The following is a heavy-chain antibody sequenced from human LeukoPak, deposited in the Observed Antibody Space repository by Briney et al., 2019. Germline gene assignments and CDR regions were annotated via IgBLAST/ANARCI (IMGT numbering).Heavy chain of an antibody. D-gene: IGHD6-6*01. CDR2: IGGRDGST. Sequence: GGSLRLSCAASGFTFSSYGMSWVRQAPGKGLEWVSAIGGRDGSTYYADSVKGRFTISRDNSKNTLYLQMNSLRAEDTALYYCVKASSSSPQYNWFDAWGQGTLVTVSS. CDR1: GFTFSSYG. J-gene: IGHJ5*02. CDR3: VKASSSSPQYNWFDA. V-gene: IGHV3-23*01.